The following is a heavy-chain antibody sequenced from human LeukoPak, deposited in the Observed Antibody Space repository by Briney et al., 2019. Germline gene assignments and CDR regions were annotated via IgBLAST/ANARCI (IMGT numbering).Heavy chain of an antibody. D-gene: IGHD6-13*01. CDR3: TRSLPGIAAAGLFDY. V-gene: IGHV3-23*01. CDR1: GFTFSSYA. CDR2: ISGSGGST. J-gene: IGHJ4*02. Sequence: GGSLRLSCAASGFTFSSYAMSWVRQAPGKGLEWVSAISGSGGSTYYADSVKGRFTISRDDSKNTAYLQMNSLKTEDTAVYYCTRSLPGIAAAGLFDYWGQGTLVTVSS.